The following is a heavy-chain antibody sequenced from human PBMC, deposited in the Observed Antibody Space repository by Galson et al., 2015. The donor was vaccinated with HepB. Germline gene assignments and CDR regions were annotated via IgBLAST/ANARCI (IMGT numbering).Heavy chain of an antibody. CDR3: AKDFFTGDGDTGY. CDR2: ISYDGSNK. V-gene: IGHV3-30*18. Sequence: SLRLSCAASGFTFSSYGMHWVRQAPGKGLEWVAVISYDGSNKYYADSVKGRFTISRDNSKNTLYLQMNSLRAEDTAVYYCAKDFFTGDGDTGYWGQGTLVTVSS. J-gene: IGHJ4*02. D-gene: IGHD4-17*01. CDR1: GFTFSSYG.